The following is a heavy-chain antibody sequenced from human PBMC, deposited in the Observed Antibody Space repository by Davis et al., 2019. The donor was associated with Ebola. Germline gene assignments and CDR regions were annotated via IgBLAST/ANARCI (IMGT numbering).Heavy chain of an antibody. Sequence: GESLKISCAASGFTFNNYWMAWVRQAPGKGLEWVAVIYSSGRTFYAGSVKGRFTISSDESDNTLYLQMDTLRTEDTAVYHCARGISGGTVTLGDWGQGTLVTVSS. CDR3: ARGISGGTVTLGD. V-gene: IGHV3-66*02. CDR1: GFTFNNYW. J-gene: IGHJ1*01. D-gene: IGHD3-16*01. CDR2: IYSSGRT.